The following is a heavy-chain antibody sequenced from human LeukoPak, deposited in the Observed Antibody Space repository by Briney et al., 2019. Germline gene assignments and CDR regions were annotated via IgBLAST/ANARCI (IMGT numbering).Heavy chain of an antibody. D-gene: IGHD4-23*01. Sequence: RGSLRLSCSASGYTFSSYSVSWVRQAPGQGLEWVSAISGSGGSTYYADSVKGRFTTSRDNSKNTLYLQMNSLRADDTAVYYCARGAHKRDDYGGFFDSWGQGTLVTVSS. J-gene: IGHJ4*02. V-gene: IGHV3-23*01. CDR1: GYTFSSYS. CDR2: ISGSGGST. CDR3: ARGAHKRDDYGGFFDS.